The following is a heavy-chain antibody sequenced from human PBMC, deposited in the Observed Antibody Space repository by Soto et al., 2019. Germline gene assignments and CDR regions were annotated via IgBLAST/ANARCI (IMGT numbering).Heavy chain of an antibody. CDR2: ITYDGSNK. V-gene: IGHV3-30*18. CDR3: AKGRVGGTIYTPLGF. J-gene: IGHJ4*02. CDR1: GFNFDNYG. D-gene: IGHD1-7*01. Sequence: PGGSLRLSCQASGFNFDNYGMHWVRQAPGKGLEWVAVITYDGSNKYYADSVKGRFTISRDNSKNTLSLHLNTLKPEDTAVYHCAKGRVGGTIYTPLGFWGQGT.